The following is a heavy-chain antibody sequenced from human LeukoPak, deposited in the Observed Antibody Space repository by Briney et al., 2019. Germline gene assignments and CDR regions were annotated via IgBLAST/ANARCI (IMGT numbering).Heavy chain of an antibody. Sequence: PGGSLRLFCAASGFIFSSYGVHWVRQAPGKGLEWVAVISYDGSNKYYADSVKGRFTISRDNSKNTLYLQMNSLRAEDTAVYYCAKDDAVGFDYWGQGTLVTVSS. J-gene: IGHJ4*02. CDR3: AKDDAVGFDY. D-gene: IGHD6-19*01. V-gene: IGHV3-30*18. CDR2: ISYDGSNK. CDR1: GFIFSSYG.